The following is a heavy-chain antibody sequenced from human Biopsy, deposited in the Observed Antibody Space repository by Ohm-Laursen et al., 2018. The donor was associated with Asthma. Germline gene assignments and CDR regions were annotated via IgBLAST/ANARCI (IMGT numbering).Heavy chain of an antibody. V-gene: IGHV1-24*01. CDR1: GYSLTDLS. Sequence: SGKVSCKISGYSLTDLSMHWVRQAPGQGLEWMGGHDHEEGGTVNARRFQGRVTMTEDTSTDTAYMELSSLSSDDTAVYYCASDFPKDYVRYNFQFWGQGTLVTVSS. CDR3: ASDFPKDYVRYNFQF. J-gene: IGHJ4*02. CDR2: HDHEEGGT. D-gene: IGHD4-17*01.